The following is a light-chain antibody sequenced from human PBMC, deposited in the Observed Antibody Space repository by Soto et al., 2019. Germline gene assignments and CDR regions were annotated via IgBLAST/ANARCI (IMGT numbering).Light chain of an antibody. CDR3: QQYATSPWT. V-gene: IGKV3-20*01. J-gene: IGKJ1*01. CDR2: TTS. Sequence: EIVLTQSPGTLSLSPGERATLSCRASQSVSGSSLAWYQQKPGQAPRLLIYTTSSRATGIPDRFSGSGSGTDFTLTISRLEPEDLAVYYCQQYATSPWTFGQGTKVDMK. CDR1: QSVSGSS.